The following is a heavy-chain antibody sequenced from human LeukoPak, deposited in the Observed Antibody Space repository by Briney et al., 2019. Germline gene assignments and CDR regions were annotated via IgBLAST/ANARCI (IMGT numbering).Heavy chain of an antibody. CDR2: IYASGKT. D-gene: IGHD3-3*01. CDR1: GDSISRGRYY. J-gene: IGHJ4*02. Sequence: SETLSLTCTVSGDSISRGRYYWSWVRQPAGKELEWIGRIYASGKTDYNPYTPSLKSRVAMSLDTSKNQVSLYLTSVTAADTAVYYCASYDFWSGYIDYWGQGTLVTVSS. CDR3: ASYDFWSGYIDY. V-gene: IGHV4-61*02.